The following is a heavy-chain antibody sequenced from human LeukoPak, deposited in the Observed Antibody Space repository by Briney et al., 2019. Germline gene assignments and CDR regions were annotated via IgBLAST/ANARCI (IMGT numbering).Heavy chain of an antibody. J-gene: IGHJ5*02. Sequence: SETLSLACTVSGGSISSSSYYWGWIRPPPGKGLEGIGTIYYSGSTYYNPSLKRRVTISVDTSKNQFSLKLSSVTAADTAVYYCASLSYYDSSGYLRFDLWGQGTLVTVSS. D-gene: IGHD3-22*01. CDR1: GGSISSSSYY. CDR3: ASLSYYDSSGYLRFDL. V-gene: IGHV4-39*01. CDR2: IYYSGST.